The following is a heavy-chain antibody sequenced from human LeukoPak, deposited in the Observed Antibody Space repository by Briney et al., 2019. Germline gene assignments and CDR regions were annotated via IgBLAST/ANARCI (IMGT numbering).Heavy chain of an antibody. D-gene: IGHD4-17*01. J-gene: IGHJ6*02. CDR1: GYSFSDHY. Sequence: ASVKVSCKASGYSFSDHYIHWVRQAPGQGLEWMGWINPNSGVPNYAQKFEGGVTMTRDTSVSTTYMGVSSLRSDDTAVYYCARGATVKTPYFYYYGMDVWGQGTTVTVSS. CDR2: INPNSGVP. V-gene: IGHV1-2*02. CDR3: ARGATVKTPYFYYYGMDV.